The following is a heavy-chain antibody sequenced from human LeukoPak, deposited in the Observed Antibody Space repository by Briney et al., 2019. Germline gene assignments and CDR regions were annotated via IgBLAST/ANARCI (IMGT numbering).Heavy chain of an antibody. V-gene: IGHV1-18*01. Sequence: VASVKVSCKASGYTFTSYGISWVRQAPGQGLEWMGWISAYNGNTNYAQKLQGRVTMTTDTSTSTAYMELRSLRSDDTAVYYCARALPPKLRFLEWLSSYGMDVWGQGTTVTVSS. D-gene: IGHD3-3*01. CDR1: GYTFTSYG. CDR3: ARALPPKLRFLEWLSSYGMDV. CDR2: ISAYNGNT. J-gene: IGHJ6*02.